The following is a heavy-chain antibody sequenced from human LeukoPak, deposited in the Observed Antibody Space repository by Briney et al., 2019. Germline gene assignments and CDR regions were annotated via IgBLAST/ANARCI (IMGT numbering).Heavy chain of an antibody. CDR2: IFGNGGTT. J-gene: IGHJ4*02. CDR1: GFTFSSYA. V-gene: IGHV3-23*01. Sequence: PGGSLRLSCAASGFTFSSYAMSWVRQAPGKGLEWVSFIFGNGGTTYYADSVKGRFTVSRDNSKDTLYLQMNDLRPDDTAIYYCGKRNTMVRGGPCFDYWGQGLLVTVSS. D-gene: IGHD3-10*01. CDR3: GKRNTMVRGGPCFDY.